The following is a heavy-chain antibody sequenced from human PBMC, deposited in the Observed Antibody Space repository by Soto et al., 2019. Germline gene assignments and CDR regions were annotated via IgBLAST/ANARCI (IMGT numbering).Heavy chain of an antibody. CDR3: ARDWDCSSTSCPTDY. D-gene: IGHD2-2*01. Sequence: ASVKVSCKASGYTFTSYGISWVRQAPGQGLEWMGWISAYNGNTNYAQKLQGRVTMTTDTSTSTAYMELRSLRSDDTAVYYCARDWDCSSTSCPTDYWGQGTLVTVSS. CDR2: ISAYNGNT. J-gene: IGHJ4*02. V-gene: IGHV1-18*01. CDR1: GYTFTSYG.